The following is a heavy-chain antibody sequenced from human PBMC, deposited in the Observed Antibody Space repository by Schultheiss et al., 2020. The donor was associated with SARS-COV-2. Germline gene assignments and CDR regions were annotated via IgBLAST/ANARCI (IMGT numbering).Heavy chain of an antibody. V-gene: IGHV4-61*01. Sequence: SETLSLTCTVSGGSVSSGTYYWSWIRQPPGQGLEWIGYIYFSGTTNYNPSLKSRVTISIDTSKKQFSLRLRSVTAADTAVYYCATARGKIPFGLAVADEFDSWGQGTLVTVSS. CDR1: GGSVSSGTYY. CDR2: IYFSGTT. J-gene: IGHJ4*02. CDR3: ATARGKIPFGLAVADEFDS. D-gene: IGHD6-19*01.